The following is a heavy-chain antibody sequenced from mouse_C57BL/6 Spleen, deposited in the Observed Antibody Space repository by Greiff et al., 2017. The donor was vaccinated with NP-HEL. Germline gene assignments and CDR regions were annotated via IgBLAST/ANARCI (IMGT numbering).Heavy chain of an antibody. Sequence: VHVKQSGPELVKPGASVKISCKASGYSFTDYNMNWVKQSNGKSLEWIGVINPNYGTTSYNQKFKGKATLTVDQSSSTAYMQLNSLASEDSAVYYCAREDYGSPYFDYWGQGTTLTVSS. D-gene: IGHD1-1*01. J-gene: IGHJ2*01. CDR3: AREDYGSPYFDY. V-gene: IGHV1-39*01. CDR2: INPNYGTT. CDR1: GYSFTDYN.